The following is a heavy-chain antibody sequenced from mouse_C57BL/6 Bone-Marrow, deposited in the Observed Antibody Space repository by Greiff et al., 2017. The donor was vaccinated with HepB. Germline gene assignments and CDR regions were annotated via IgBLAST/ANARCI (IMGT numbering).Heavy chain of an antibody. CDR1: GFTFSSYA. CDR2: ISDGGSYT. D-gene: IGHD2-4*01. CDR3: ARFYYDYSFDY. Sequence: EVQRVESGGGLVKPGGSLKLSCAASGFTFSSYAMSWVRQTPEKRLEWVATISDGGSYTYYPDNVKGRFTISRDNAKNNLYLQMSHLKSEDTAMYYCARFYYDYSFDYWGQGTTLTVSS. J-gene: IGHJ2*01. V-gene: IGHV5-4*01.